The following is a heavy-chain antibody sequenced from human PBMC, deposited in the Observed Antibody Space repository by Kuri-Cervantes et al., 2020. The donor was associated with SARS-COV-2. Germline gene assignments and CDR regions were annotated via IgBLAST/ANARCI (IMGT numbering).Heavy chain of an antibody. D-gene: IGHD1-1*01. V-gene: IGHV4-34*01. Sequence: SETLSLTCAVYGGSFSGYYWSWIRQPPGKGLEWIGEINHSGSTNYNPSLKSRVTISVDTSKNQFSLKLSSVTAADTAVYYCARGGDHTTTYGAWDWYFDLWGRGTLVTVSS. J-gene: IGHJ2*01. CDR2: INHSGST. CDR3: ARGGDHTTTYGAWDWYFDL. CDR1: GGSFSGYY.